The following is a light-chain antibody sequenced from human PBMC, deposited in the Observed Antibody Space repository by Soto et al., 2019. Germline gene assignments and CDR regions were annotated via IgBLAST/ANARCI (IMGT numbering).Light chain of an antibody. CDR1: SSNIGAGYD. CDR2: GNS. V-gene: IGLV1-40*01. J-gene: IGLJ3*02. CDR3: QSYDSSLSALV. Sequence: QSVLTQPPSASGAPGQRVTISCTGSSSNIGAGYDVHWYQQLPGTAPKLLSYGNSNRASGVPDRFSGSKSGTSASLAITGLQAEDEADYYCQSYDSSLSALVFGGGTKLTVL.